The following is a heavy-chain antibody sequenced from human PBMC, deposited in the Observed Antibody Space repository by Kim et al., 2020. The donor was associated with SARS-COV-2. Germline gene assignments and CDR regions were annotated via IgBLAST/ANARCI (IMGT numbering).Heavy chain of an antibody. Sequence: GYYWGWIRQPPGKGLEWIGEINQSGSTNYNPSLKSRVTISVDTSKNQFSLKLSSVTAADTAVYYCARGPGYSSSWYGARNWFDPWGQGTLV. CDR3: ARGPGYSSSWYGARNWFDP. CDR1: GYY. J-gene: IGHJ5*02. V-gene: IGHV4-34*01. D-gene: IGHD6-13*01. CDR2: INQSGST.